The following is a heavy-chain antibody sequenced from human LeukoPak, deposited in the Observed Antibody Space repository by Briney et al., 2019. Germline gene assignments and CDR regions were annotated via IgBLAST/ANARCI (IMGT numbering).Heavy chain of an antibody. V-gene: IGHV1-8*01. CDR1: GYTFTSYD. CDR2: MNPNSGNT. D-gene: IGHD3-22*01. Sequence: ASVKVSCKASGYTFTSYDINWVRQATGQGLEWMGWMNPNSGNTGYAQKFQDRVTMTTDTSTSTGYMELRSLRSDDTAVYYCARVVLDHYYDSSGYLGTLDYWGQGTLVTVSS. J-gene: IGHJ4*02. CDR3: ARVVLDHYYDSSGYLGTLDY.